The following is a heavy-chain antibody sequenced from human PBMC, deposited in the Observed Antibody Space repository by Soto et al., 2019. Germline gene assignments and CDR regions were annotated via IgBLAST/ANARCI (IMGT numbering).Heavy chain of an antibody. CDR2: ISSSSSTI. Sequence: PGGSLRLSCAASGFTFSSYSMNWVRQAPGKGLEWVSYISSSSSTIYYADSVKGRFTISRDNAKNSLYLQMNSLRAEDTAVYYCARDRDPKENYDFLSAHLSFMVSVYWGQGTLVTVSS. CDR3: ARDRDPKENYDFLSAHLSFMVSVY. CDR1: GFTFSSYS. J-gene: IGHJ4*02. D-gene: IGHD3-3*01. V-gene: IGHV3-48*01.